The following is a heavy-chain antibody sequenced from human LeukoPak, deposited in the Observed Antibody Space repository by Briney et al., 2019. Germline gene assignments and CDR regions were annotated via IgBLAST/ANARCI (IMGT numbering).Heavy chain of an antibody. V-gene: IGHV4-59*01. Sequence: PSETLSLTCTVSGGSISSYYWSWIRQPPGKGLEWIGYIYYSGSTNYNPSLKSRVTTSVDTSKNQFSLKLSSVTAADTAVYYCASSMISSVYYYYMDVWGKGTTVTVSS. CDR3: ASSMISSVYYYYMDV. CDR2: IYYSGST. D-gene: IGHD3-22*01. J-gene: IGHJ6*03. CDR1: GGSISSYY.